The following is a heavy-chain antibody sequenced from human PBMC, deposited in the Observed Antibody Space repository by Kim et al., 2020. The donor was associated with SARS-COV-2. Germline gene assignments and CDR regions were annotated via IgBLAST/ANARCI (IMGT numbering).Heavy chain of an antibody. Sequence: GGSLRLSCVASGFTFRTYGMNWVRQAPGKGPEWLATLWHDAIKIDYGDSVRGRFTVSRDNAKNAIYLQMNSLKVEDTAMYYCVRGPGSSIHWSWFDPWG. CDR2: LWHDAIKI. J-gene: IGHJ5*02. CDR3: VRGPGSSIHWSWFDP. V-gene: IGHV3-33*01. D-gene: IGHD6-13*01. CDR1: GFTFRTYG.